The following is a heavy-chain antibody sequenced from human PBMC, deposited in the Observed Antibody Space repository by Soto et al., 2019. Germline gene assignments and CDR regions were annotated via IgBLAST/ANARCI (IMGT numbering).Heavy chain of an antibody. Sequence: GGSLRLSCAASGFTFSSYAMHWVRQAPGKGLEWVAVISYDGSNKYYADSVKGRFTISRDNSKNTLYLQMNSLRAEDTAVYYCARDISFYSSSSYFDYWGQGTLVTVSS. CDR3: ARDISFYSSSSYFDY. J-gene: IGHJ4*02. V-gene: IGHV3-30*04. CDR2: ISYDGSNK. D-gene: IGHD6-6*01. CDR1: GFTFSSYA.